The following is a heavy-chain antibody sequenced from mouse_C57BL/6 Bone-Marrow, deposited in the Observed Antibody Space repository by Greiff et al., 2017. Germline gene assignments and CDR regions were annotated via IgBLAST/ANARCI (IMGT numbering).Heavy chain of an antibody. D-gene: IGHD1-1*01. J-gene: IGHJ2*01. V-gene: IGHV14-4*01. CDR2: IDPENGDT. CDR3: TSITTVPYYFDY. Sequence: EVQLVESGAELVRPGASVKLSCTASGFNIKDDYMHWVKQRPEQGLEWIGWIDPENGDTEYASKFQGKAPITADTSSNTAYLQLSSRTSEDTAVYYCTSITTVPYYFDYWGQGTTLTVAS. CDR1: GFNIKDDY.